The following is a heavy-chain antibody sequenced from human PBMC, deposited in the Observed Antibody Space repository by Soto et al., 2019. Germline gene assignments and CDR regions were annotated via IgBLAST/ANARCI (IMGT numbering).Heavy chain of an antibody. CDR3: ARDWVYSNWFDP. V-gene: IGHV1-18*01. D-gene: IGHD4-4*01. J-gene: IGHJ5*02. CDR1: GYSFTSYG. Sequence: ASVKVSCKAIGYSFTSYGISWVRQAPGQGLEWMGWISAYNGNTNYAQKLQGRVTMTTDTSTSTAYMELRSLRSDDTAVYYCARDWVYSNWFDPWGQGTLVTVSS. CDR2: ISAYNGNT.